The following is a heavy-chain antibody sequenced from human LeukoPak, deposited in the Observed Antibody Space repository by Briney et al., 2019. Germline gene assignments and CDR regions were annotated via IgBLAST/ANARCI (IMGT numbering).Heavy chain of an antibody. D-gene: IGHD2-8*01. V-gene: IGHV3-11*06. Sequence: GGSLRLSCAASGFTFSDYYMSWIRQAPGKGLEWVSSISSSSSYIYYADSVKGRFTISRDNAKNSLYLQVNSLRAEDTAVYYCARPNLYSTSLDAFDIWGQGTMVTVSS. CDR2: ISSSSSYI. CDR1: GFTFSDYY. CDR3: ARPNLYSTSLDAFDI. J-gene: IGHJ3*02.